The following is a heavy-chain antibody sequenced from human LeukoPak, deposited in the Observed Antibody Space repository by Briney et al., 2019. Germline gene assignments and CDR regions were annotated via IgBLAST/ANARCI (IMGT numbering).Heavy chain of an antibody. J-gene: IGHJ4*02. CDR2: ISSSSSYI. CDR3: ARDREDCGGDCYIPDY. V-gene: IGHV3-21*01. Sequence: GGSLRLSCAASGLTFSNYWMDWVRQAPGKGLEWVSSISSSSSYIYYADSVKGRFTISRDNAKNSLYLQMNSLRAEDTAVYYCARDREDCGGDCYIPDYWGQGTLVTVSS. D-gene: IGHD2-21*02. CDR1: GLTFSNYW.